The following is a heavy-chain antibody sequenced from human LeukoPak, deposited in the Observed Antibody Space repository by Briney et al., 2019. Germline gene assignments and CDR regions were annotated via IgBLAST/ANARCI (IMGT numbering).Heavy chain of an antibody. CDR2: TYYRSKWYY. V-gene: IGHV6-1*01. J-gene: IGHJ4*02. D-gene: IGHD6-19*01. CDR1: GDSVSSNSVS. Sequence: SQTLSLTCAISGDSVSSNSVSWNWIRQSPSRGLEWLGRTYYRSKWYYDYALSVKSRITVNPDTSKNQFSLQLNSVTPEDTAVYYCARDRPNSSGWTPLDYWGQGTLVTVSS. CDR3: ARDRPNSSGWTPLDY.